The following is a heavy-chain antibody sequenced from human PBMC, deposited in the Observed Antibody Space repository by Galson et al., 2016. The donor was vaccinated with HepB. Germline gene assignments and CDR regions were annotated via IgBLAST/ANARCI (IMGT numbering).Heavy chain of an antibody. CDR2: INHSGDS. CDR1: GGSFSGYY. CDR3: ARGNQWLKYYYYGMDV. D-gene: IGHD6-19*01. J-gene: IGHJ6*02. Sequence: ETLSLTCAVYGGSFSGYYWSWIRQPPGKGLEWIGEINHSGDSEYNLSLKSPITISIDTSKNQFSLKLSSVTAADTAVYYCARGNQWLKYYYYGMDVWGQGTTVTVSS. V-gene: IGHV4-34*01.